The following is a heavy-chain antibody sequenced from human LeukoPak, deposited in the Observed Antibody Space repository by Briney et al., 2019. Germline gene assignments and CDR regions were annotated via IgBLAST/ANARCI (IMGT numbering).Heavy chain of an antibody. CDR2: ISGSGGSP. Sequence: QTGGSLRLSCTASGFTFTSSARSWVRKAPGKGLEWVSSISGSGGSPYYADSVKGRFTISRDNSKNTLYLQVNSLRAEDTAVYYCAKGPLLWDWGQGTLVTVSS. J-gene: IGHJ4*02. V-gene: IGHV3-23*01. CDR3: AKGPLLWD. CDR1: GFTFTSSA. D-gene: IGHD2/OR15-2a*01.